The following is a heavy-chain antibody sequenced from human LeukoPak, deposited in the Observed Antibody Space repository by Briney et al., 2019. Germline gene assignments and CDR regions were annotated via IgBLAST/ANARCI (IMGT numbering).Heavy chain of an antibody. J-gene: IGHJ6*03. D-gene: IGHD1-1*01. Sequence: PGGSLRLSCAASGLTFSSYGMHWVRQAPGKGLQWVAFIRYDGSNKYYADSVKGRFTISRDNSKNTLYLQMNSLRAEDTAVYYCANAGTTGTTGPRGSYYYYYYMDVWGKGTTFTVSS. CDR3: ANAGTTGTTGPRGSYYYYYYMDV. CDR1: GLTFSSYG. V-gene: IGHV3-30*02. CDR2: IRYDGSNK.